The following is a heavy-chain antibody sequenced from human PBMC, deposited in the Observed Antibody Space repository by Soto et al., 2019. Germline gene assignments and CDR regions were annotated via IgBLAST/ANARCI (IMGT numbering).Heavy chain of an antibody. CDR2: IYYSGST. CDR3: AIYEAGTAFGY. Sequence: SETLSLTCTVSGGSISSYYWSWIRQPPGKGLEWIGYIYYSGSTNYNPSLKGRVTISVDTSKNQFSLKLSSVTAADTAVYYCAIYEAGTAFGYWGQGTLVSVSS. CDR1: GGSISSYY. V-gene: IGHV4-59*01. J-gene: IGHJ4*02. D-gene: IGHD6-19*01.